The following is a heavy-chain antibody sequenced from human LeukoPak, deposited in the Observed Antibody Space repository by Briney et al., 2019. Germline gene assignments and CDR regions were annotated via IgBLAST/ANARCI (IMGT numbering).Heavy chain of an antibody. CDR2: ISGSGGST. D-gene: IGHD3-10*01. J-gene: IGHJ4*02. CDR1: GFTFSSYA. CDR3: AFAGYGSGSDEG. V-gene: IGHV3-23*01. Sequence: GGSRRLSCAASGFTFSSYAMSWVRQAPGKGLEWVSAISGSGGSTYYADSVKGRFTISRDNSKNTLYLQMNSLRAEDTAVYYCAFAGYGSGSDEGWGQGTLVTVSS.